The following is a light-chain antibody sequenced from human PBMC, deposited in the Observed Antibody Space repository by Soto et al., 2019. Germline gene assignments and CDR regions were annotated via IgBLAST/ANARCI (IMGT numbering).Light chain of an antibody. CDR2: RTS. V-gene: IGKV3-15*01. Sequence: EIVMTQSPATLSVSPGERATLSCRASQSISSNLAWYQQKPGQAPRLLMFRTSSRATGFPARFSGSGSGTDFTLTINRLEPEDFAVYYCQQYNNWPPKTFGQGTKVDI. J-gene: IGKJ1*01. CDR3: QQYNNWPPKT. CDR1: QSISSN.